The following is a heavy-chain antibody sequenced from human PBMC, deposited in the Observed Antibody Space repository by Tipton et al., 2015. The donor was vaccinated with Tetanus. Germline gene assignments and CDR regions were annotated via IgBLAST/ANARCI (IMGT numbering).Heavy chain of an antibody. Sequence: SLRLSCAVSGFTFSKKAMAWVRQAPGRGLEWVSGISGGGDNTHYAESLKGRFTISRDNSKDRLYLQMNSLRAEDTAVYYCARLHSYGLAKSDAFDIWGQGTMVTVSS. D-gene: IGHD5-18*01. J-gene: IGHJ3*02. V-gene: IGHV3-23*01. CDR2: ISGGGDNT. CDR3: ARLHSYGLAKSDAFDI. CDR1: GFTFSKKA.